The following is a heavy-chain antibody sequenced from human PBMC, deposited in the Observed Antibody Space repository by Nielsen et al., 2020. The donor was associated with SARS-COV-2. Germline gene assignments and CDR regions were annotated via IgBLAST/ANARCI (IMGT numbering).Heavy chain of an antibody. CDR3: ASGITHRGYIYSLAFDI. CDR1: GYTLTELS. V-gene: IGHV1-24*01. Sequence: ASVKVSCKVSGYTLTELSMHWVRQAPGKGLEWMGGFDPEDGETIYAQKFQGRVTMTEDTSTDTAYMELSRLRSDDTAVYYCASGITHRGYIYSLAFDIWGQGTMVTVSS. CDR2: FDPEDGET. J-gene: IGHJ3*02. D-gene: IGHD5-18*01.